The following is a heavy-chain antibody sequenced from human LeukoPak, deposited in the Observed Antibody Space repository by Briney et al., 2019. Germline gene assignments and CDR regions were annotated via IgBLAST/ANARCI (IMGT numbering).Heavy chain of an antibody. D-gene: IGHD1-26*01. CDR1: GVSISSYY. CDR3: ARTSIVGATPFDY. V-gene: IGHV4-59*01. J-gene: IGHJ4*02. CDR2: IYYSGST. Sequence: SETLSLTCTVSGVSISSYYWSWIRQPPGKGLEWIGYIYYSGSTNYNPSLKSRVTISVDTSKNQFSLKLSSVTAADTAVYYCARTSIVGATPFDYWGQGTLVTVSS.